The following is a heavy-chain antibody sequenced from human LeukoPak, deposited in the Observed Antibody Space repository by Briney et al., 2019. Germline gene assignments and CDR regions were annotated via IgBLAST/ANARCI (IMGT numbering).Heavy chain of an antibody. D-gene: IGHD6-6*01. CDR3: ARGVEQLGYYYYYGMDV. Sequence: GGSLRLSCAASGFTFSSYGMHWVRQAPGKGLEWVAVISYDGSNKYYADSVKGRFTISRDNSKNTLYLQMNSLRAEDTAVYYCARGVEQLGYYYYYGMDVWGQGTTVTVSS. CDR2: ISYDGSNK. V-gene: IGHV3-30*19. J-gene: IGHJ6*02. CDR1: GFTFSSYG.